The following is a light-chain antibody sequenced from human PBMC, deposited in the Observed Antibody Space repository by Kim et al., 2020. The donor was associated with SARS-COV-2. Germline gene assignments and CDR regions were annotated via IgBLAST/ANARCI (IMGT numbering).Light chain of an antibody. Sequence: SSELTQDPAVSVALGQTVRITCQGDSLRSYYATWYQQKPGQAPIVVIYGKNNRPSGIPDRLSGSSSGNTASLTITGTQAGDEANYYCNSRDSNDNVVFGG. CDR1: SLRSYY. CDR3: NSRDSNDNVV. CDR2: GKN. J-gene: IGLJ2*01. V-gene: IGLV3-19*01.